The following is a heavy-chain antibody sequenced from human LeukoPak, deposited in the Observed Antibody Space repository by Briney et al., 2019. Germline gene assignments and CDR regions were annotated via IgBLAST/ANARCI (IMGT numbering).Heavy chain of an antibody. CDR2: IYTSGST. J-gene: IGHJ4*02. CDR3: ARSGSRDSGSYFGY. D-gene: IGHD1-26*01. CDR1: GGSISNYY. Sequence: SETLSLTCTVSGGSISNYYWSWIRQPAGKGLEWIGHIYTSGSTNYNPSLKSRVTMSVDTSKNQFSLKLNSVTAADTAVYYCARSGSRDSGSYFGYWGQGTLVTVSS. V-gene: IGHV4-4*07.